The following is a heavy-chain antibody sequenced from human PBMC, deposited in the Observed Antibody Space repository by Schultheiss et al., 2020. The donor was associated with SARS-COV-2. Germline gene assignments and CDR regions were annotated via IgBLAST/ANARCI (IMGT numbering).Heavy chain of an antibody. CDR2: ISWNSGSI. CDR3: ARSTYCSSTSCQIDYYYYGMDV. D-gene: IGHD2-2*01. CDR1: GFTFDDYA. Sequence: GGSLRLSCAASGFTFDDYAMHWVRQAPGKGLEWVSGISWNSGSIGYADSVKGRFTISRDNAKNTLYLQMNSLRAEDTAVYYCARSTYCSSTSCQIDYYYYGMDVWGQGTTVTVSS. V-gene: IGHV3-9*01. J-gene: IGHJ6*02.